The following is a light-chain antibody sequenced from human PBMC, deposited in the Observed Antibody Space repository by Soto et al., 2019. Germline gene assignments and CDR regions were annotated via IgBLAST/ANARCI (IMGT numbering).Light chain of an antibody. Sequence: EIVLTHSPDTLSLSPGERATLSCRASQSFSGHLAWYQQRPGQAPRLLIYDASKRATSIPARFSGSGLGTDYTLTISSLEPEDFAVYYCQQRSKWRTFGQGTKVDIK. CDR2: DAS. J-gene: IGKJ1*01. V-gene: IGKV3-11*01. CDR1: QSFSGH. CDR3: QQRSKWRT.